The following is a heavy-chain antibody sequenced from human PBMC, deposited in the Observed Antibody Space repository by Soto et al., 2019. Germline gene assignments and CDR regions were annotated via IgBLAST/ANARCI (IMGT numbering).Heavy chain of an antibody. CDR1: GGSISSGGYY. Sequence: QVQLQESGPGLVKPSQTLSLTCTVSGGSISSGGYYWSWIRQRPGKGLEWIGYIYYSGSTYYNPSLKSRVTISVYTSKNQFSLKLSSVTAADMAVYYCARYWGDYFNWLDPGGQRTLVTVAA. CDR2: IYYSGST. D-gene: IGHD4-17*01. V-gene: IGHV4-31*03. CDR3: ARYWGDYFNWLDP. J-gene: IGHJ5*02.